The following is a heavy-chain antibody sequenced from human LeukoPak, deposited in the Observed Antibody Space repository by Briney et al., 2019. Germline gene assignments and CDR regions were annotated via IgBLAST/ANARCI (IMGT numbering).Heavy chain of an antibody. V-gene: IGHV4-59*08. J-gene: IGHJ4*02. CDR1: GGSISSYY. CDR2: IYYSGST. Sequence: SETLSLTCTVSGGSISSYYWSWIRQTPGKGLEWIGYIYYSGSTNYNPSLKSRVTISVDTSKNQFSLKLSSVTAADTAVYYCATTRREDGSGSFDYWGQGTLVTVSS. CDR3: ATTRREDGSGSFDY. D-gene: IGHD3-10*01.